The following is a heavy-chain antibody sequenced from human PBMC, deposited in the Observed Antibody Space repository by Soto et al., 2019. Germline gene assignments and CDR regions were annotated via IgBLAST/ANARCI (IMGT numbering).Heavy chain of an antibody. D-gene: IGHD2-8*01. CDR1: GGSISSGGYS. V-gene: IGHV4-30-2*01. Sequence: TLSLPFAVSGGSISSGGYSWSWIRQPPGKGLEWIGYIYHSGSTYYNPSLKSRVTISVDRSKNQFSLKLSSVTAADTAVYYCAREKLPNGNWFDPWGQGTLVTVSS. J-gene: IGHJ5*02. CDR3: AREKLPNGNWFDP. CDR2: IYHSGST.